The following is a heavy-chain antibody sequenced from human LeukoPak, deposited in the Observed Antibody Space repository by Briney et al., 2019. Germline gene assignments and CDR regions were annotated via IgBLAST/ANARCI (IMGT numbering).Heavy chain of an antibody. CDR1: GGSISGTSYY. CDR2: IYYSGST. V-gene: IGHV4-39*01. J-gene: IGHJ6*03. CDR3: ARVYDSGSQAYFYYMDV. Sequence: PSETLSLACTVSGGSISGTSYYWGWIRQPPGKGLEWIGSIYYSGSTYYNPSLKSRVTISVDTSKNQFSLKLSSVTAADTAVYYCARVYDSGSQAYFYYMDVWGKGTTVTISS. D-gene: IGHD3-10*01.